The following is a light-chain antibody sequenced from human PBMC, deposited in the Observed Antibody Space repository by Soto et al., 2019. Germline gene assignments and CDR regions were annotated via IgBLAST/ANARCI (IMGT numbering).Light chain of an antibody. Sequence: EIVLTQAPATLSLSPGERATLSCRASQSVNSHLAWYQQKPGQAPRLLIYDASNRATGIPARFSGSGSGTGITLTISSLEPEDFAVYYCQQRSNWPPTFGQGTKVEIK. CDR3: QQRSNWPPT. V-gene: IGKV3-11*01. CDR1: QSVNSH. CDR2: DAS. J-gene: IGKJ1*01.